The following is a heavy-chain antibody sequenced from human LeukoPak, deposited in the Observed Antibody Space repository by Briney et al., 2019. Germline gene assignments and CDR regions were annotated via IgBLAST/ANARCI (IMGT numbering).Heavy chain of an antibody. J-gene: IGHJ4*02. D-gene: IGHD3-22*01. CDR2: LRPIRGNT. V-gene: IGHV1-8*02. CDR1: GYTFTSYG. CDR3: ARTSDYSGTDY. Sequence: GASVKVSCKASGYTFTSYGISWVRQATGQGLEWMGWLRPIRGNTGIAQKFQGRVTMTRNTSISTAYMELSSLRSEDTAVYYCARTSDYSGTDYWGQGTLVTVSS.